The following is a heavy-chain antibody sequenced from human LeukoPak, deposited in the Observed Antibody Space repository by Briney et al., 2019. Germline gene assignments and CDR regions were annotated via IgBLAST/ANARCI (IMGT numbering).Heavy chain of an antibody. CDR1: GGSFSGYY. CDR2: INHGGST. J-gene: IGHJ5*02. D-gene: IGHD2-2*01. Sequence: PSETLSLTCAVYGGSFSGYYWSWIRQPPGKGLEWIAEINHGGSTYYNPSLKSRVIISVDTSKNHFSLKLSSVTAADTAVYYCARGGFTNNWFDPWGQGTLVTVSS. V-gene: IGHV4-34*01. CDR3: ARGGFTNNWFDP.